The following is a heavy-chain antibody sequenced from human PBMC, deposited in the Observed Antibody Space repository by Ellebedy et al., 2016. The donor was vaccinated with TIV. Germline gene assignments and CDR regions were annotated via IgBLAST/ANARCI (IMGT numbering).Heavy chain of an antibody. Sequence: PGGSLRLSCAASGFTFSSYGMHWVRQAPGKGLEWVAVIWYDGSNKYYADSVKGRFTISRDNSKNTLYLQMNSLRAEDTAVYYCARVVSSSGWYAFDYWGQGTLVTVSS. D-gene: IGHD6-19*01. J-gene: IGHJ4*02. V-gene: IGHV3-33*08. CDR1: GFTFSSYG. CDR3: ARVVSSSGWYAFDY. CDR2: IWYDGSNK.